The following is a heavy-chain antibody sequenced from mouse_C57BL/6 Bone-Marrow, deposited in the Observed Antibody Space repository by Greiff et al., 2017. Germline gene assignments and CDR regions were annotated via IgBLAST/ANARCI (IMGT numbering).Heavy chain of an antibody. CDR2: INPSNGGT. J-gene: IGHJ2*01. Sequence: QVHVKQPGTELVKPGASVKLSCKASGYTFTSYWMHWVKQRPGQGLEWIGNINPSNGGTNYNEKFKSKATLTVDQSSSTAYMQLSSLTSEDSAVXYCARCWDYDFDYWGQGTTLTVSS. D-gene: IGHD2-4*01. V-gene: IGHV1-53*01. CDR1: GYTFTSYW. CDR3: ARCWDYDFDY.